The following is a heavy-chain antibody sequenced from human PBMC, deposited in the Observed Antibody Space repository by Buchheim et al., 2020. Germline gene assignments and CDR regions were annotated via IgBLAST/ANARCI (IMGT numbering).Heavy chain of an antibody. CDR2: FSASGGTT. J-gene: IGHJ5*02. V-gene: IGHV3-23*01. CDR1: GFTFGAYA. CDR3: AKRGVRDLNWLDP. D-gene: IGHD3-10*01. Sequence: EEQLLESGGGLVQPGGSLRLSCAASGFTFGAYAMMWVRQAPEKGLEWVSSFSASGGTTQYAASVKGRFTISRDNSRNTLYLQMNSLGTEDTAVYYCAKRGVRDLNWLDPWGQGTL.